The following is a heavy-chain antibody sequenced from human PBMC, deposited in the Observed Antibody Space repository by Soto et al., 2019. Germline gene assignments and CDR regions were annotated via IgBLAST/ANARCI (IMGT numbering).Heavy chain of an antibody. CDR1: GFTFSNAW. V-gene: IGHV3-15*01. CDR2: IKSKTDGGTT. Sequence: EVQLVESGGGLVKPGGSLRLSCAASGFTFSNAWMSWVRQAPGKGLEWVGRIKSKTDGGTTDYAAPVKGRFTISRDDSKNTLYLQMNSLRAEDTAAYYCARDSATYTRYTFEYWGQGTLVTVSS. J-gene: IGHJ4*02. D-gene: IGHD1-20*01. CDR3: ARDSATYTRYTFEY.